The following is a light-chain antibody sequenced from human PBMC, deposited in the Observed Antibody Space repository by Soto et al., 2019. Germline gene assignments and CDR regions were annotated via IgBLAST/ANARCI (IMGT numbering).Light chain of an antibody. Sequence: DIQLTQSPSSLSASVGDRVTITCRASQSIITYLNWYQQKPGKAPNLLIYDASSLQGGVPSRFSGSGSGTDFTLTISSLQPEDFATYYCQQSYTIPLTFGGGTKVEIK. CDR2: DAS. CDR1: QSIITY. V-gene: IGKV1-39*01. CDR3: QQSYTIPLT. J-gene: IGKJ4*01.